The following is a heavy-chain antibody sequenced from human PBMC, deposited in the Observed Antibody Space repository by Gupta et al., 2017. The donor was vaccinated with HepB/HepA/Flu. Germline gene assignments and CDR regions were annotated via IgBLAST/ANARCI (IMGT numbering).Heavy chain of an antibody. CDR1: GFPFRSHW. CDR3: ARGSGSTTRALDI. J-gene: IGHJ3*02. Sequence: DVQLVESGGGLVQPGGSLRLSCAASGFPFRSHWGNWVRQAPGKGLEWVANIKQDGSEKKYLDSVKGRFIISRDNAKDSMYLQMNSLRAEDTAVYYCARGSGSTTRALDIWGQGTMVTVSS. D-gene: IGHD2/OR15-2a*01. CDR2: IKQDGSEK. V-gene: IGHV3-7*01.